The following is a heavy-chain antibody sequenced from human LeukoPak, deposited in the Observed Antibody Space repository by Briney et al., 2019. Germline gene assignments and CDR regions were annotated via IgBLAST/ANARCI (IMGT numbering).Heavy chain of an antibody. CDR3: AKGMQGPLGDSAFDI. CDR2: ISWNSGSI. D-gene: IGHD3-16*01. V-gene: IGHV3-9*01. Sequence: GRSLRLSLAASGFTLDDYVMHWVRPAPGKGLEGVSGISWNSGSIGYADSVKGRFTISRDNAKNSLYLQMNSLRAEDTALYYCAKGMQGPLGDSAFDIWGKGTMVTVSS. J-gene: IGHJ3*02. CDR1: GFTLDDYV.